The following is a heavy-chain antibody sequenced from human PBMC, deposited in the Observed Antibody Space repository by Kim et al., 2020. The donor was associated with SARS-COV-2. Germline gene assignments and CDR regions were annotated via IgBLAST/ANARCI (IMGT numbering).Heavy chain of an antibody. J-gene: IGHJ6*02. Sequence: PDSEKGIFTIPRDNSKNALDLQMNSLRAEDTAMYYCARDHGDYYYYDMDVWGQGTTVTVSS. D-gene: IGHD2-8*01. CDR3: ARDHGDYYYYDMDV. V-gene: IGHV3-33*01.